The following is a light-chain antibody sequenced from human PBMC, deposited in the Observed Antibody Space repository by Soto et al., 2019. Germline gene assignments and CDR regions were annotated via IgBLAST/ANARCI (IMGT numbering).Light chain of an antibody. CDR3: SSYTSSSTQV. CDR1: SSDVGGYTY. V-gene: IGLV2-14*01. J-gene: IGLJ1*01. CDR2: EVT. Sequence: QSALTQPASVSGSPGQSITISCTGTSSDVGGYTYVSWYQQYPGKAPKLLISEVTNRPSGVSNRFSDSKSGNTASLTISGLQGEDEADYYCSSYTSSSTQVFGTGTKATVL.